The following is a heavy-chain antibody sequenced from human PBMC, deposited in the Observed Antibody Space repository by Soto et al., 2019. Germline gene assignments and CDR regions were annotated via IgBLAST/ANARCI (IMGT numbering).Heavy chain of an antibody. CDR1: GFTFSSYS. CDR3: ARCYSSSWAYYYGMDV. J-gene: IGHJ6*02. CDR2: ISSSSSYI. V-gene: IGHV3-21*01. D-gene: IGHD6-13*01. Sequence: GGSLRLSCAASGFTFSSYSMNWVRQAPGKGLEWVSSISSSSSYIYYADSVKGRFTISRDNAKNSLYLQMNSLRAEDTAVYYCARCYSSSWAYYYGMDVWGQGTTVTVSS.